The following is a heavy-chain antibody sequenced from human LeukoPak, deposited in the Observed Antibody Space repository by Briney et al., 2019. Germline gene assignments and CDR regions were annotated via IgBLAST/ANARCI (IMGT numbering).Heavy chain of an antibody. CDR3: ARSIAAAGTRWFDP. D-gene: IGHD6-13*01. Sequence: PSETLSLTCTVSGGSISSYYWSWIRQLPGKGLEWIGYIYYSGSTNYNPSLKSRVTISVDTSKNQFSLKLSSVTAADTAVYYCARSIAAAGTRWFDPWGQGTLVTVSS. V-gene: IGHV4-59*01. CDR1: GGSISSYY. J-gene: IGHJ5*02. CDR2: IYYSGST.